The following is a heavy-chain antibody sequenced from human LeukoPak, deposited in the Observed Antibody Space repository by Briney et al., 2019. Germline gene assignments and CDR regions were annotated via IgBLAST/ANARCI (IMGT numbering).Heavy chain of an antibody. V-gene: IGHV4-39*02. Sequence: SETLSLTCTVSGGSISSSSYYWGWIRQPPGKGLEWIGSVYYSGSTYCNPSLKSRVTISIDESKNQFSLKLSSVTAADTAVYYCARDAPDVAVPNWFDPWGQGTLVTVSS. CDR2: VYYSGST. J-gene: IGHJ5*02. D-gene: IGHD2-2*01. CDR1: GGSISSSSYY. CDR3: ARDAPDVAVPNWFDP.